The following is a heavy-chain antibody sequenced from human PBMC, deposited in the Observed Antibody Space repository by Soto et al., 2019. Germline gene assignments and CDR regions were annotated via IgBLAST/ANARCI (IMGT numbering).Heavy chain of an antibody. CDR1: GGIFSSYA. CDR2: IIPIFGTA. Sequence: QVQLVQSGAEVKKPGSSVKVSCKASGGIFSSYAISWVRQAPGQGLEWMGGIIPIFGTANYAQKFQGRVTITADESTSTAYMELSSLRSEDTAVYYCAMSNGRDFYYYYYGMDVWGQGTTVTVSS. D-gene: IGHD1-26*01. CDR3: AMSNGRDFYYYYYGMDV. V-gene: IGHV1-69*01. J-gene: IGHJ6*02.